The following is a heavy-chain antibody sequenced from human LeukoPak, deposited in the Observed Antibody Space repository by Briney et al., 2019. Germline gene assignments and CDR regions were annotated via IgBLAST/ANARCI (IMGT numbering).Heavy chain of an antibody. CDR3: ASRGYSGYYNWFDP. CDR2: ISSSSSYI. CDR1: GFTFSSYG. D-gene: IGHD5-12*01. V-gene: IGHV3-21*01. J-gene: IGHJ5*02. Sequence: PGGSLRLSCAASGFTFSSYGMNWVRQAPGKGLEWVSSISSSSSYIYYADSVKGRFTISRDNAKNSLYLQMNSLRAEDTAVYYCASRGYSGYYNWFDPWGQGTLVTVSS.